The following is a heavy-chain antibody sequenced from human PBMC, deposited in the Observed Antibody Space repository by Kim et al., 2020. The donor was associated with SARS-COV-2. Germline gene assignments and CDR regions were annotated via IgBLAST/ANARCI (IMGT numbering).Heavy chain of an antibody. D-gene: IGHD3-10*01. V-gene: IGHV1-46*03. CDR3: AREKGADYWFGP. Sequence: ASVKVSCKAFGYTFTSFYIHWVRQAPGQGLEWMGIINPSNGDTNYPQNFQGRVTMTRDMSTNTVYMELSSLRSEDTDVYYCAREKGADYWFGPWGQGTLV. J-gene: IGHJ5*02. CDR2: INPSNGDT. CDR1: GYTFTSFY.